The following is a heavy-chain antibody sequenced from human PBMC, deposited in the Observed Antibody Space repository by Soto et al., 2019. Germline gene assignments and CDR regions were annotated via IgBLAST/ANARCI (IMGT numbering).Heavy chain of an antibody. D-gene: IGHD3-22*01. CDR2: ISSSSSTI. V-gene: IGHV3-48*01. J-gene: IGHJ4*02. Sequence: GGSLRLSCAASGFTFSSYSMNWVRQAPGKGLEWVSYISSSSSTIYYADSVRGRFTISRDDSKNSLYLQMNSLKTDDTAMYLCVKVDADSGYSFDYWGQGAPVTVSS. CDR1: GFTFSSYS. CDR3: VKVDADSGYSFDY.